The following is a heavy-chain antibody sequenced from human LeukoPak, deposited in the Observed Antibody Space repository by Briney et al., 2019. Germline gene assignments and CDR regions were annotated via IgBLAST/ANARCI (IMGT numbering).Heavy chain of an antibody. CDR3: ARTIPSYYYDSSGFSSFDY. Sequence: ASVKVSCKASGYTFTSYGISGVRQAPGQGLEWMGWISAYNGNTNYAQKLQGRVTMTIDTSTSTDYLELRSLRSDDTAVYYCARTIPSYYYDSSGFSSFDYWGQGTLVTVSS. J-gene: IGHJ4*02. CDR2: ISAYNGNT. CDR1: GYTFTSYG. V-gene: IGHV1-18*01. D-gene: IGHD3-22*01.